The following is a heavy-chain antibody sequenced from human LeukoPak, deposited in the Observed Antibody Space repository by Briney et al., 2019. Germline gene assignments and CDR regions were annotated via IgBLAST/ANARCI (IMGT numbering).Heavy chain of an antibody. CDR3: ARGSTYYDSSGQVPFDY. V-gene: IGHV3-48*01. CDR2: ISSSSSTI. D-gene: IGHD3-22*01. Sequence: GGSLRLSCAASGFTFSTYSMNWVRQAPGKGLEWGSYISSSSSTIYYADSVKGRFTISRDNAKNSLYLQMNSLRAEDTAVYYCARGSTYYDSSGQVPFDYWGRGTLVTVSS. J-gene: IGHJ4*02. CDR1: GFTFSTYS.